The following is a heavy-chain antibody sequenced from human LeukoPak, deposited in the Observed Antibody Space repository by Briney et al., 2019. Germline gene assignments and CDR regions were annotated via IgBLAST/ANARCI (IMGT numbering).Heavy chain of an antibody. CDR3: ARASFGESTNWFDP. CDR2: INPNSGGT. CDR1: GYTFNGYY. V-gene: IGHV1-2*02. D-gene: IGHD3-10*01. J-gene: IGHJ5*02. Sequence: ASVKVSCKASGYTFNGYYMHWVRQAPGQGLEGMGWINPNSGGTHYAQKFQGRVTMTRDTSISTAYMELSTLRSDDTAVYYCARASFGESTNWFDPWGQGTLVTVSS.